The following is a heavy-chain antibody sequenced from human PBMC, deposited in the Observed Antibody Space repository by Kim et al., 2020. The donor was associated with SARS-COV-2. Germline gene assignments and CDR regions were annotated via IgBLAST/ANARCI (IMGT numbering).Heavy chain of an antibody. V-gene: IGHV5-51*01. D-gene: IGHD2-15*01. CDR1: GYRFTTYW. Sequence: GESLKISCKGSGYRFTTYWIGWVRQMPGKGLEWMGSIYPGDSDTRYSPSFQGQVTISADKSFSTAYLLWSSLKASDTAMYYCARFILLAGYYYGMDVWGQGTAVTVSS. J-gene: IGHJ6*02. CDR2: IYPGDSDT. CDR3: ARFILLAGYYYGMDV.